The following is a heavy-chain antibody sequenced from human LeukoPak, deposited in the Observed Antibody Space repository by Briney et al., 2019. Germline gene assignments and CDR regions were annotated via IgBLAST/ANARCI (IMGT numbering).Heavy chain of an antibody. J-gene: IGHJ6*02. CDR2: IYPSDSDT. D-gene: IGHD2-2*01. CDR3: ARTTYCSSTSSYYYYYGMDV. Sequence: GESLQISCKGSGYSFTSYWIGWVRQIPVKGLEWMGIIYPSDSDTRYSPSVQGQVTISAAKSISTAYLQWSSMKASDTAMYYCARTTYCSSTSSYYYYYGMDVWGQGTTVTVSS. V-gene: IGHV5-51*01. CDR1: GYSFTSYW.